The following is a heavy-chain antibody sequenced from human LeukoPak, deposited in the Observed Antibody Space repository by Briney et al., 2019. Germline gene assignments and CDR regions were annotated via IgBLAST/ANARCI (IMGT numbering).Heavy chain of an antibody. Sequence: ASVKVSCKASGYTFTSYGISWVRQAPGKGLEWMGGFDPEDGETIYAQKFQGRVTMTEDTSTDTAYMELSSLRSEDTAVYYCATDNHSVSYYCGMDVWGQGTTVTVSS. CDR2: FDPEDGET. CDR3: ATDNHSVSYYCGMDV. D-gene: IGHD5/OR15-5a*01. J-gene: IGHJ6*02. V-gene: IGHV1-24*01. CDR1: GYTFTSYG.